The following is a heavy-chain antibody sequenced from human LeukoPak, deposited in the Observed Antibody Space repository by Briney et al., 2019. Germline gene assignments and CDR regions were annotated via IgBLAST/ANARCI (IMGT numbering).Heavy chain of an antibody. CDR3: ARDQGGSGGN. Sequence: GGSLRLSCAASGFTFSRYEMNSVRQAPGKGLEWVSYISSSGSTIYYADSVKGRFTISRDNAKNSVHLQMNSLRAEDTAVYYCARDQGGSGGNWGQGTLVTVSS. D-gene: IGHD3-10*01. J-gene: IGHJ4*02. CDR2: ISSSGSTI. CDR1: GFTFSRYE. V-gene: IGHV3-48*03.